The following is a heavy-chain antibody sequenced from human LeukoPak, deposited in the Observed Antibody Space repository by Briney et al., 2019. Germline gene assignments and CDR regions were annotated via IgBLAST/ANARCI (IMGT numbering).Heavy chain of an antibody. V-gene: IGHV4-34*01. Sequence: SETLSPTCAVYGGSFSGFYWSWIRQPPGKGLEWIGEINHSGGTNYNPSLNSRVTISVDASKNQFSLKLSSVTAADTAVYYCVIMVRGVIVSQGYFGYWGQGTLVTVSS. CDR1: GGSFSGFY. D-gene: IGHD3-10*01. J-gene: IGHJ4*02. CDR3: VIMVRGVIVSQGYFGY. CDR2: INHSGGT.